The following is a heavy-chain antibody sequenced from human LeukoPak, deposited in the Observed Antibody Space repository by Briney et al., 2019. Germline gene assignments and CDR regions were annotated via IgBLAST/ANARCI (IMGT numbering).Heavy chain of an antibody. D-gene: IGHD3-3*01. Sequence: PGGSLRLSCTASGFTFRDYYVTWIRQAPGKGLEWVSYIRSTGSSTAYADTVKGRFAISRDKAKKSLYLKMNGLRVEDKDIYYCARVYYASWSGQPLSQHWLDPWGQGTLVTVSS. J-gene: IGHJ5*02. CDR2: IRSTGSST. CDR1: GFTFRDYY. CDR3: ARVYYASWSGQPLSQHWLDP. V-gene: IGHV3-11*04.